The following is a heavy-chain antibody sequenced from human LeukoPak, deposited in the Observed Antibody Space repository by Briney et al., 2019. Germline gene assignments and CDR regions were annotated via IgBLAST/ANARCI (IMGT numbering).Heavy chain of an antibody. D-gene: IGHD6-19*01. CDR2: INHSGST. CDR3: ARGQDSSGWFGTLNY. CDR1: GGSSSGNY. J-gene: IGHJ4*02. V-gene: IGHV4-34*01. Sequence: SETLSLTCAVYGGSSSGNYWSWIRQPPGTGLEWIGEINHSGSTNYNPSLKSRVTISVDTSKNQFSLKLSSVTAADTAVYYCARGQDSSGWFGTLNYWGQGTLVTVSS.